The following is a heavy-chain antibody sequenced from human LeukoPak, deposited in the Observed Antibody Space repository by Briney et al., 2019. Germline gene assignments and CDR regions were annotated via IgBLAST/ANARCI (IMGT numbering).Heavy chain of an antibody. J-gene: IGHJ5*02. CDR1: GGSISSYY. CDR2: IYYSGST. Sequence: SETLSLTCTVSGGSISSYYWSWIRQPPGKGLEWIGYIYYSGSTNYNPSLKSRVTISVDTSKNQFSLKLSSVTAADTAVYYCAREGPHSGSFRATGENWFDPWGQGTLVTVSS. CDR3: AREGPHSGSFRATGENWFDP. V-gene: IGHV4-59*01. D-gene: IGHD1-26*01.